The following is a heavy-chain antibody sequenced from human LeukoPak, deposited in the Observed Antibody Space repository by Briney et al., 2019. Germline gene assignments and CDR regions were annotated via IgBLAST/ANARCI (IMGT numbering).Heavy chain of an antibody. Sequence: GGSLRLSCAVSGITLSNYGMSWVRQAPGEGLGWVAGISDRGGRTNYADSVNARYTISTDNPRNTLYLQMNSLSAEATAVYFCAKRGVVIRVILVGFHKEAYYFDSWGQGALVTVSS. J-gene: IGHJ4*02. V-gene: IGHV3-23*01. CDR2: ISDRGGRT. CDR1: GITLSNYG. D-gene: IGHD3-22*01. CDR3: AKRGVVIRVILVGFHKEAYYFDS.